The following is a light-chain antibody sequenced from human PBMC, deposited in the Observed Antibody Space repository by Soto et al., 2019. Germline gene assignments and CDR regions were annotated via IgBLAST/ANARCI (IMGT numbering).Light chain of an antibody. CDR3: QQYGSSLYT. Sequence: EIVLTQSPGTLSLSPGERATLSCRASQSVSSNYLAWYQQTPGQAPRLLIYGASSRATGIPDRFSGSGSRTDFTLPLNSLEPEDFAVYYCQQYGSSLYTFGQGTKLEIK. CDR2: GAS. J-gene: IGKJ2*01. CDR1: QSVSSNY. V-gene: IGKV3-20*01.